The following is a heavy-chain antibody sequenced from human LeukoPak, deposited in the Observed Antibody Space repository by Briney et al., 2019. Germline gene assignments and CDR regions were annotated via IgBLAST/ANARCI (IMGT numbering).Heavy chain of an antibody. D-gene: IGHD4-17*01. J-gene: IGHJ2*01. CDR3: AKDQDYGDYLSWYFDL. Sequence: PGGSLRLSCAASGFTFSSYAMSWVRQAPGKGLEWVSAISGSGGSTYYADSVKGRFTISRDNSKNTLYLQMNSLRAEDTAVYYCAKDQDYGDYLSWYFDLWGRGTLVTVSS. CDR1: GFTFSSYA. CDR2: ISGSGGST. V-gene: IGHV3-23*01.